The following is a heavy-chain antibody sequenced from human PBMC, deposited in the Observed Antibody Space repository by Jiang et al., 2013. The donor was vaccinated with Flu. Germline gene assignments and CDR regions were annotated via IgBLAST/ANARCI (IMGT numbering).Heavy chain of an antibody. J-gene: IGHJ4*02. CDR3: ARHTKVPGRVVFDY. Sequence: GLVKPSETLSLTCTVSGDSISSNSWSWIRQPPGKGLEWIGYMYFSGSTNYNPSLKSRVTISVDKSKNHFSLKLSSVTAADTAVYYCARHTKVPGRVVFDYWGQGILVTVSS. CDR1: GDSISSNS. V-gene: IGHV4-59*08. D-gene: IGHD2-8*02. CDR2: MYFSGST.